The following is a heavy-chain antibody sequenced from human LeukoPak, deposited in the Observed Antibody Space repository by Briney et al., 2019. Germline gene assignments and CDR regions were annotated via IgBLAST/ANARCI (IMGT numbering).Heavy chain of an antibody. CDR1: GGSFSGYY. Sequence: PSETLSLTCAVYGGSFSGYYWSWIRQPPGKGLEWIGEINHSGSTNYNPSLKSRVTISVDTSKNQFSLKLSSVTAADTAVYYCARGSSDYVWGSYRRNWFDPWGQGTLVTVSS. D-gene: IGHD3-16*02. V-gene: IGHV4-34*01. CDR3: ARGSSDYVWGSYRRNWFDP. CDR2: INHSGST. J-gene: IGHJ5*02.